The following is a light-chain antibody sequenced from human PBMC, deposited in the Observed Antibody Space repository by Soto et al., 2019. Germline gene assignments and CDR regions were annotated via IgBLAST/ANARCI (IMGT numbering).Light chain of an antibody. J-gene: IGKJ1*01. CDR2: DAS. Sequence: DIQMTQSPSTLSASEGDRVIITCRAIQSISDYLAWYQQKPGKAPKLLIYDASNLESGVPSTFSGSGSGTEFTLTISSLQPDDFATYYCQQYYTYWHMFGQGTKVDIK. CDR1: QSISDY. CDR3: QQYYTYWHM. V-gene: IGKV1-5*01.